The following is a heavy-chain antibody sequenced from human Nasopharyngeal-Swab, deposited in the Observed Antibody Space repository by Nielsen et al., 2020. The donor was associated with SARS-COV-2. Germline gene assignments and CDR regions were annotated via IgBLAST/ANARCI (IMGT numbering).Heavy chain of an antibody. Sequence: GESLKISCAASAFTFSSYGMHWVRQAPGKGLEWVAVISYDGSNKYYADSVKGRFTISRDNSKSTLYLEMSSLRADDTAVYYCAKEQLVPGYYGSGWVGFMDVWGQGTTVTVSS. CDR1: AFTFSSYG. CDR2: ISYDGSNK. D-gene: IGHD3-10*01. V-gene: IGHV3-30*18. CDR3: AKEQLVPGYYGSGWVGFMDV. J-gene: IGHJ6*02.